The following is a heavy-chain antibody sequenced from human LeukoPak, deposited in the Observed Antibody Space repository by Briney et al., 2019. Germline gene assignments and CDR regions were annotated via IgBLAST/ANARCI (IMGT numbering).Heavy chain of an antibody. Sequence: KPSETLSLTCVVSGYSISSGYYWGWIRQPPGKGLEWIGNMYHTGTTSYNPSLNSRVPISVDMSKNQFSLRLRSVTAADTAVYFCARADRLVNDRWGQGTLVTVSS. J-gene: IGHJ4*02. V-gene: IGHV4-38-2*01. CDR1: GYSISSGYY. D-gene: IGHD6-19*01. CDR3: ARADRLVNDR. CDR2: MYHTGTT.